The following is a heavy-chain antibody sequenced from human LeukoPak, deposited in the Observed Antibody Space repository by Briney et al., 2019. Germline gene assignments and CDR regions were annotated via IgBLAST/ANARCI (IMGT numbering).Heavy chain of an antibody. CDR3: AKEGCSSTSCYFDY. V-gene: IGHV3-23*01. Sequence: GGSLRLSCAASGFTFNYAWMSWIRQAPGKGLEWVSAISGSGGSTYYADSVKGRFTISRDNSKNTLYLQMNSLRAEDTAVYYCAKEGCSSTSCYFDYWGQGTLVTVSS. CDR2: ISGSGGST. CDR1: GFTFNYAW. D-gene: IGHD2-2*01. J-gene: IGHJ4*02.